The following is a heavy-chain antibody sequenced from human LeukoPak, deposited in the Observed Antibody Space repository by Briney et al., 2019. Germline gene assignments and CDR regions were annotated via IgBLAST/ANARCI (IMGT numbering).Heavy chain of an antibody. CDR2: ISAYNGKK. CDR1: GYDLNTYA. V-gene: IGHV1-18*01. J-gene: IGHJ4*02. CDR3: ARDFAMARVFDF. Sequence: ASVKVSCKASGYDLNTYAFSWVRQAPGKGLEWMGWISAYNGKKEYAQNLRGRVTMTTDISRGTAYMDLRGLRSDDTAVYYCARDFAMARVFDFWGQGTLVTVSS. D-gene: IGHD3-10*01.